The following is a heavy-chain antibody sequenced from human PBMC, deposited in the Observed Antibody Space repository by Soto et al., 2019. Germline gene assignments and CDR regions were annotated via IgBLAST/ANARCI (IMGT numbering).Heavy chain of an antibody. CDR1: GGSISSGGYS. CDR2: IYHSGST. D-gene: IGHD4-17*01. J-gene: IGHJ4*02. CDR3: ASGPIGDYTDGFDY. Sequence: QLQLQESGSGLVKPSQTLSLTCAVSGGSISSGGYSWSWIRQPPGKGLEWIGYIYHSGSTYYNPSLTSRGTISVDRSKNQFSLKLSSVTAADTAVYYCASGPIGDYTDGFDYWGQGTLVTVSS. V-gene: IGHV4-30-2*01.